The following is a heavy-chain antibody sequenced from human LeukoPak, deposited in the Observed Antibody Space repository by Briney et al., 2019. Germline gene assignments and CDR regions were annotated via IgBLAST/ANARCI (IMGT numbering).Heavy chain of an antibody. D-gene: IGHD3-10*01. CDR3: AREPPRTVGDAFDI. V-gene: IGHV1-18*01. J-gene: IGHJ3*02. CDR1: GYTFTSYG. CDR2: ISAYNGNT. Sequence: ASVKVSCKASGYTFTSYGISWVRQAPGQGLEWMGWISAYNGNTNYAQKFQGRVTITADESTSTAYMELSSLRSEDTAVYYCAREPPRTVGDAFDIWGQGTMVTVSS.